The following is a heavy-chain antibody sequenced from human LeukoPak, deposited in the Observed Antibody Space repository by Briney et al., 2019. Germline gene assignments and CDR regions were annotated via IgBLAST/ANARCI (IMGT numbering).Heavy chain of an antibody. D-gene: IGHD3-9*01. CDR1: GGTFSSYA. Sequence: SVKVSCKASGGTFSSYAFSWVRQAPGQGLEWMGGIIPIFGTANYAQKFQGRVTITADESTSTAYMELSSLRSEDTAVYYCARSKDLRLDDIYFWGQGTLVNVSS. CDR3: ARSKDLRLDDIYF. V-gene: IGHV1-69*13. CDR2: IIPIFGTA. J-gene: IGHJ4*02.